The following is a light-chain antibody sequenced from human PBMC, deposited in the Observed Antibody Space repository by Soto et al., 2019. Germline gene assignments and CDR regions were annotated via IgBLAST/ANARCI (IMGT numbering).Light chain of an antibody. J-gene: IGLJ3*02. CDR2: EAS. CDR1: NRDVGSHNF. V-gene: IGLV2-23*01. Sequence: QSALTQPASVSGSPGQSITISCAGTNRDVGSHNFVSWYQQYPGKAPKLLIYEASKRPSGLSNRFSGSKSGNTASLTISGLQAEDEADYYCCSLTNGATWVFGGGTKVTVL. CDR3: CSLTNGATWV.